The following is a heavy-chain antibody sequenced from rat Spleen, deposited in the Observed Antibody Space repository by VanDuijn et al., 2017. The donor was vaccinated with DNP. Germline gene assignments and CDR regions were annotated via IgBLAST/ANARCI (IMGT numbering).Heavy chain of an antibody. J-gene: IGHJ2*01. Sequence: EVRLVESGGGLVQPGRSLKLSCAASGFTFSTYVMHWFRQAPENGMEWLAFINIDSTKIHYAETVKGRLTISRDNAKNTVDMQLSSLRSEDTAMYYCARERGYSRYFDYWGQGVMVTVSS. D-gene: IGHD4-3*01. CDR2: INIDSTKI. V-gene: IGHV5-41*01. CDR3: ARERGYSRYFDY. CDR1: GFTFSTYV.